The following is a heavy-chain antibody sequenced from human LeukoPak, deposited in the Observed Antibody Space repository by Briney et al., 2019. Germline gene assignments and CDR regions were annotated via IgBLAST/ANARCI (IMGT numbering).Heavy chain of an antibody. CDR2: FDPEDGET. J-gene: IGHJ3*02. CDR1: GYTLTELS. Sequence: ASVKVSCKVSGYTLTELSMHWVRQAPGKGLEWMGGFDPEDGETIYAQKFQGRVTMTEDTSTDAAYMELSSLRSEDTAVYYCATPRGGGNSGFDAFDIWGQGTMVTVSS. D-gene: IGHD4-23*01. V-gene: IGHV1-24*01. CDR3: ATPRGGGNSGFDAFDI.